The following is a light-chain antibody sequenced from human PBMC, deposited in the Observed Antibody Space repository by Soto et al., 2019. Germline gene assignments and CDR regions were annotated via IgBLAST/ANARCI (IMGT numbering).Light chain of an antibody. V-gene: IGLV1-40*01. CDR1: SSNFGAGYD. J-gene: IGLJ1*01. CDR3: QSHDSSLIAYV. Sequence: QSVLTQPPSVSGAPGQRVTISCTGSSSNFGAGYDVHWYQHTPGTAPKLLIYGNNNRPSGVPDRLSGSKSGTSASLAITGLQAEDEADYYCQSHDSSLIAYVFGTGTKVTVL. CDR2: GNN.